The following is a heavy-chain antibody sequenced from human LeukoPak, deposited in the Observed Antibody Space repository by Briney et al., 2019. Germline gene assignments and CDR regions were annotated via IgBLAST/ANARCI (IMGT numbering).Heavy chain of an antibody. Sequence: SETLSLTCAVYGGSFSGYYWSWIRQPPGKGLEWIGEINHSGSTNYNPSLKSRVTISVDTSKNRFSLKLSSVTAADTAVYYCARRGGIAAAGKHVGWFDPWGQGTLVTVSS. V-gene: IGHV4-34*01. CDR1: GGSFSGYY. CDR2: INHSGST. J-gene: IGHJ5*02. D-gene: IGHD6-13*01. CDR3: ARRGGIAAAGKHVGWFDP.